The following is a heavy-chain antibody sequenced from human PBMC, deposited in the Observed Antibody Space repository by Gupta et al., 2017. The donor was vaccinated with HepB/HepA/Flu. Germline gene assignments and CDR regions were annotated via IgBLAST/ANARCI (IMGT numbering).Heavy chain of an antibody. V-gene: IGHV1-8*01. CDR3: ARVVGVRGNDY. CDR2: TNPDSGIT. D-gene: IGHD1-26*01. J-gene: IGHJ4*02. CDR1: GYTFTRYH. Sequence: QVQLVQSGAEVKKPGASVKVSCKASGYTFTRYHINWVRQATGQGLEWMGWTNPDSGITGYAQKFQGRVTMTRNTSISTAYMELSSLTSDDTAVYYCARVVGVRGNDYWGQGTLVTVSS.